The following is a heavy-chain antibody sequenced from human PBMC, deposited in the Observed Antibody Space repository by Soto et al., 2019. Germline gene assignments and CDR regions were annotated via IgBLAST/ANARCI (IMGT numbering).Heavy chain of an antibody. D-gene: IGHD2-21*01. CDR2: ISGTSTDT. J-gene: IGHJ3*02. V-gene: IGHV3-11*06. Sequence: QVQLVESGGGLVKPGGSLRLSCVASGFTFSDHYMNWIRRAPGKGLEWVSYISGTSTDTNYADSVKGRFTISRDNAKKSLYLQMNSLRADDTAVYYCARDARLLDIWGQGTMVTASS. CDR1: GFTFSDHY. CDR3: ARDARLLDI.